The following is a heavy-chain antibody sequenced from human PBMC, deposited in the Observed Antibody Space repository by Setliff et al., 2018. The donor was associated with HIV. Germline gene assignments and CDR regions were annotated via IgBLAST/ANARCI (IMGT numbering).Heavy chain of an antibody. CDR3: ARNSFPVGVTGTGPLFDY. J-gene: IGHJ4*02. Sequence: ASVKVSCKASGGSFSSYGLSWVRQAPGQGLEWMGGIMPIFGTANYAQKFQGRVTMTTDTSTNTAYMEVRSLRSDDTAVYYCARNSFPVGVTGTGPLFDYWGQGTLVTVSS. D-gene: IGHD6-19*01. CDR1: GGSFSSYG. CDR2: IMPIFGTA. V-gene: IGHV1-69*05.